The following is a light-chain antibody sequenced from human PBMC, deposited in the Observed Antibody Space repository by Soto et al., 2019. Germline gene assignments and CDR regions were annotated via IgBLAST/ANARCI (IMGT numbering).Light chain of an antibody. CDR2: GAS. Sequence: EIVLTQSPGTLSLSPGERATLSCRASQSVSNNYLAWYQQKPGQAPRLLIYGASNRATGIPDRFSGSESGTDFTLTISRLEPEDFAVYYCQQYGSSGTFGQGTKVDTK. V-gene: IGKV3-20*01. CDR3: QQYGSSGT. J-gene: IGKJ1*01. CDR1: QSVSNNY.